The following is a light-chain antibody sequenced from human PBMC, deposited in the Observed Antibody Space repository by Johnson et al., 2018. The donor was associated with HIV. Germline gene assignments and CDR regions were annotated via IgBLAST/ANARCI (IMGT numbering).Light chain of an antibody. Sequence: QSVLTQPPSVSAAPGREVTISCSGSSSNIGSNYVSWYQQLPGTAPKLLIYENNKRPSGIPDRFSGSKSGTSATLGITGLQTGDEADYYCGTWDSSLSAAGSYVFGTGTKVTVL. CDR2: ENN. CDR3: GTWDSSLSAAGSYV. V-gene: IGLV1-51*02. CDR1: SSNIGSNY. J-gene: IGLJ1*01.